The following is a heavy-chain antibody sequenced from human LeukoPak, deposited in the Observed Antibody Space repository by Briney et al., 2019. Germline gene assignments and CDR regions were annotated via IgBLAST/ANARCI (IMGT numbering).Heavy chain of an antibody. CDR2: INHSGST. CDR1: GGSFSGYY. V-gene: IGHV4-34*01. D-gene: IGHD3-10*01. CDR3: ARGWFGRQYYYYYGMDV. Sequence: PSETLSLTCDVYGGSFSGYYWSWIRQPPGKGLEWIGEINHSGSTNYNPSLKSRVTISVDTSKNQFSLKLSSVTATDTAVYYCARGWFGRQYYYYYGMDVWGQGTTVTVSS. J-gene: IGHJ6*02.